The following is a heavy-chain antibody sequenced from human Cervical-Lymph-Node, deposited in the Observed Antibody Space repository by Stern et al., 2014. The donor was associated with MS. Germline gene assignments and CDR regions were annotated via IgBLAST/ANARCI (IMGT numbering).Heavy chain of an antibody. CDR3: ASAHPATRRGYKGMNV. CDR1: GGTFRSFA. J-gene: IGHJ6*02. D-gene: IGHD2-2*01. Sequence: QVQLVQSGSEVRKPGSSVNVTCKASGGTFRSFAVNWVRQAPGQGLEWVGGIIPVFGTPTYAQKLQGRVTIISDESTNTVSVELSSLTTDDTATYFCASAHPATRRGYKGMNVWGQGTTIAVSS. V-gene: IGHV1-69*01. CDR2: IIPVFGTP.